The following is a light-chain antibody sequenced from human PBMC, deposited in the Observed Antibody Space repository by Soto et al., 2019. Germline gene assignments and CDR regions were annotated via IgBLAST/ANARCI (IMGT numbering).Light chain of an antibody. V-gene: IGKV3-11*01. CDR2: DAS. CDR1: QNVNNF. J-gene: IGKJ5*01. Sequence: EVVFTQSPATLSLSPGASATFSCRASQNVNNFLAWYQQKPGQAPRLLIYDASNSATGIPARFSGSGSGTDFTLTISSLESEEFAIYYCQQRSHWPTFGQGTRLEIK. CDR3: QQRSHWPT.